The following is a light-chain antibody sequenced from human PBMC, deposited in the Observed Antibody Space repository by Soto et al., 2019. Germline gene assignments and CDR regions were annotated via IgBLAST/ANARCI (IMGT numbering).Light chain of an antibody. CDR1: QTISNY. CDR3: QQTYSTPIT. V-gene: IGKV1-39*01. Sequence: IQMTQSPSSLSASVEDRVTITCRASQTISNYLNWYQQKPGKAPYLLIYAASSLQSGVPSRFSGSSSGTDLTLTITSLQPEDFATYYCQQTYSTPITFGQGTRLEI. CDR2: AAS. J-gene: IGKJ5*01.